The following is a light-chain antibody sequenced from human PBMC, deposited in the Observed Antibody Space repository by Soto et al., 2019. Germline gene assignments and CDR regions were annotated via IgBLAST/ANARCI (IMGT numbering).Light chain of an antibody. CDR1: QSVPRSY. J-gene: IGKJ5*01. Sequence: EIVLTQSPGTLSLPPAERATLSCRASQSVPRSYLAWYQQKPGQAPRLLIYGTSSRAAGIPDRFSGSGSGTDFTLTINRLEPEDFAVYYCQLYGISPHFGQGTRLEIK. V-gene: IGKV3-20*01. CDR2: GTS. CDR3: QLYGISPH.